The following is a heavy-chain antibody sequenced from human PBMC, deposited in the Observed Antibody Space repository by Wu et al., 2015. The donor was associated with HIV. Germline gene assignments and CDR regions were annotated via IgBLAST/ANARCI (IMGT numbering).Heavy chain of an antibody. CDR2: IIPIFGTA. CDR1: GGTFSTYT. J-gene: IGHJ5*02. D-gene: IGHD6-13*01. V-gene: IGHV1-69*05. Sequence: QVQLVQSGAEVKKPGSSVKVSCKASGGTFSTYTISWVRQAPGQGLEWMGGIIPIFGTANYAQKLQGRVTITTDQSTTTAYMELSSLTFEDTAIYYCARDIGDWQLVAWGQGTLVTVSS. CDR3: ARDIGDWQLVA.